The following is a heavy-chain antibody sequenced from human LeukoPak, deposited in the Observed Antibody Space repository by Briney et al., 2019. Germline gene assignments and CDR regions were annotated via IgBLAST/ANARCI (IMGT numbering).Heavy chain of an antibody. CDR1: GGTFSSYA. CDR3: ARDRGSYFAELDY. CDR2: IIPIFGTA. V-gene: IGHV1-69*13. D-gene: IGHD1-26*01. Sequence: GASVKVSCKASGGTFSSYAISWVRQAPGQGLEWMGGIIPIFGTANYAQKFQGRVTITADESTSTAYMELSSLRSEDTAVYYCARDRGSYFAELDYWGQGTLVTVSS. J-gene: IGHJ4*02.